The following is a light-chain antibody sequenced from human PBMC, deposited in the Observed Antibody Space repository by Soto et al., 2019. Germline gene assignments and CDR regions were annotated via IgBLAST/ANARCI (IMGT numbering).Light chain of an antibody. V-gene: IGKV1-27*01. J-gene: IGKJ5*01. CDR3: QHYNRAPIT. Sequence: DIQMTQSPSCLSASVVERETITCRASQGISIYLAWYQQTPGKVPKHLIYGASKLQSGVPSRFSGGGSGTNFTLTISSLQPEDVGTYYCQHYNRAPITFGQGTRLEIK. CDR1: QGISIY. CDR2: GAS.